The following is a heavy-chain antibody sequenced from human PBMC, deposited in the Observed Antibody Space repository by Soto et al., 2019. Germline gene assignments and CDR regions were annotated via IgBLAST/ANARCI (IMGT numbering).Heavy chain of an antibody. CDR3: ARVTFYYGSGRGGYFDY. Sequence: GASVKVSCKASGYKFTTYGVSWVRQAPGQGLQWMGWISVYDGNTNYAQNFQGRVTMTTDTSTSTAYMELRSLRFDDTAVYYCARVTFYYGSGRGGYFDYWGQGTLVTVSS. D-gene: IGHD3-10*01. J-gene: IGHJ4*02. CDR1: GYKFTTYG. V-gene: IGHV1-18*01. CDR2: ISVYDGNT.